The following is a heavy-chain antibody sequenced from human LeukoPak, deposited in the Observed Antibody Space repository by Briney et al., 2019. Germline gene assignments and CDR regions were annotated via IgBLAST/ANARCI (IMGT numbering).Heavy chain of an antibody. V-gene: IGHV4-34*01. CDR1: GGSFSGYY. CDR3: ARARYYMDV. Sequence: SEALSLTCAVYGGSFSGYYWSWIRQPPGKGLEWIGEINHSGSTNYNPSLKSRVTISVDTSKNQFPLKLSSVTAADTAVYYCARARYYMDVWGKGTTVTVSS. CDR2: INHSGST. J-gene: IGHJ6*03.